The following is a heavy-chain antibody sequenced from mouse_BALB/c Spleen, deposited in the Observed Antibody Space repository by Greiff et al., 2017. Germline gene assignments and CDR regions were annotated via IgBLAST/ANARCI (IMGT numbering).Heavy chain of an antibody. CDR2: IYPGDGDT. Sequence: VKLMESGAELVRPGSSVKISCKASGYAFSSYWMNWVKQRPGQGLEWIGQIYPGDGDTNYNGKFKGKATLTADKSSSTAYMQLSSLTSEDSAVYFCASYDCDYWGQGTSVTVSS. V-gene: IGHV1-80*01. D-gene: IGHD2-4*01. CDR1: GYAFSSYW. CDR3: ASYDCDY. J-gene: IGHJ4*01.